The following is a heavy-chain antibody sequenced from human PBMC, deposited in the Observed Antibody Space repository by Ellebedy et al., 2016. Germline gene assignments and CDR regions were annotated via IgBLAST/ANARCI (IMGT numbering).Heavy chain of an antibody. Sequence: ASVKVSCKASGNTFTSYAIHWVRQAPGQRLEWMGWINIANSDTKYSQKFQGRVAFTRDTSASTAYMGLSSLISEDMAVYYCAISGGLTTVTMEDYYMDVWGKGTMVTVSS. D-gene: IGHD4-17*01. J-gene: IGHJ6*03. V-gene: IGHV1-3*04. CDR2: INIANSDT. CDR3: AISGGLTTVTMEDYYMDV. CDR1: GNTFTSYA.